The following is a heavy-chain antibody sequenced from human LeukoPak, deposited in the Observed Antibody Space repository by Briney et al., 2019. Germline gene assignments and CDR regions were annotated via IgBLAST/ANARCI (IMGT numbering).Heavy chain of an antibody. Sequence: SETLSLTCTVSGGSISSGGYYWSWIRQHPGKGLEWIGYIYYSGSTNYNPSLKSRVTISVDTSKNQFSLKLSSVTAADTAVYYCARELAAGYFAFDIWGQGTMVTVSS. D-gene: IGHD6-13*01. CDR2: IYYSGST. J-gene: IGHJ3*02. CDR3: ARELAAGYFAFDI. CDR1: GGSISSGGYY. V-gene: IGHV4-61*08.